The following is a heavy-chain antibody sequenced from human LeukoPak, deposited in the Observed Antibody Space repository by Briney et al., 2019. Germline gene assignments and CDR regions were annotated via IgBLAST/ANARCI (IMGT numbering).Heavy chain of an antibody. J-gene: IGHJ4*02. CDR1: GFTFSNYA. Sequence: GGSLRLSCAASGFTFSNYAMYWVRQAPGKGLERVAFIQYDGNYKDYSDSVTGRFTISKDNSKNTLFLQMDSLRVDDTGLFYCARGDYASSWYGVDYWGQGTLVTVSS. D-gene: IGHD6-13*01. CDR3: ARGDYASSWYGVDY. V-gene: IGHV3-30*02. CDR2: IQYDGNYK.